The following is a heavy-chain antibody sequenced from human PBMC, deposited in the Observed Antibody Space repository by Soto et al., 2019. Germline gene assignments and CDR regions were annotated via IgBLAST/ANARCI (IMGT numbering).Heavy chain of an antibody. D-gene: IGHD3-16*02. CDR1: GGSVSRGSYY. V-gene: IGHV4-61*01. Sequence: XGTLTLSFTISGGSVSRGSYYWSWIRQPPGKGLEWIGYIYYSGSTNYNPSLKSRVTISVDTSKNQFSLNLSSVTAADTAVYYCAREGGYDYVWGSYRFDYWGQGTLVTVSS. CDR3: AREGGYDYVWGSYRFDY. CDR2: IYYSGST. J-gene: IGHJ4*02.